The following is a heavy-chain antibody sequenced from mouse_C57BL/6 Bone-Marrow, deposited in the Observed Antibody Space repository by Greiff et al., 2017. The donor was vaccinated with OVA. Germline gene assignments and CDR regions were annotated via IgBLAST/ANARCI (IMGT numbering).Heavy chain of an antibody. CDR1: GYTFTSYW. CDR3: ASAVVGY. D-gene: IGHD1-1*01. Sequence: VQLQQPGAELVMPGASVKLSCKASGYTFTSYWMHWVKQRPGQGLEWIGEIDPSDSYTNYNQKFKGKSTLTVDKSSSTAYLQLSSLTSEDSAVYYCASAVVGYWGQGTTLTVSS. J-gene: IGHJ2*01. CDR2: IDPSDSYT. V-gene: IGHV1-69*01.